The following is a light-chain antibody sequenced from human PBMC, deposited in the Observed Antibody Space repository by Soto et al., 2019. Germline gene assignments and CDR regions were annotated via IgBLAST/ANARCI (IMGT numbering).Light chain of an antibody. CDR1: QSVSSN. V-gene: IGKV3-20*01. CDR3: QQYGSSPIT. CDR2: GAS. J-gene: IGKJ5*01. Sequence: EIGMTQSPATPSVSPGERATLSLRASQSVSSNLAWYQQKPGQAPRLLIYGASSRATGIPDRFSGSGSGTDFTLTISRLEPEDFAVYYCQQYGSSPITFGQGTRLEIK.